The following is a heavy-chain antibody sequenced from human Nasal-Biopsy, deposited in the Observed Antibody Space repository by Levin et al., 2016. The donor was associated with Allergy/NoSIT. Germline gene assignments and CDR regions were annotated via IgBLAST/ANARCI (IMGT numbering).Heavy chain of an antibody. Sequence: SETLSLTCTVSGGSMRNYYWNWIRQSPEKGLEWIGYIYYSGSTDYNPSLKSRVTISIDTSKNQFSLNLKSVTAADTAVYFCARDNRGGRLGWFLDSWGQGSLVSVSS. CDR2: IYYSGST. D-gene: IGHD3-3*01. CDR1: GGSMRNYY. J-gene: IGHJ4*02. CDR3: ARDNRGGRLGWFLDS. V-gene: IGHV4-59*01.